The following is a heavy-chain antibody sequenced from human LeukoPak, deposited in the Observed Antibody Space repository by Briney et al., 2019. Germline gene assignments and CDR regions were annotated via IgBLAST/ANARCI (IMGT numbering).Heavy chain of an antibody. V-gene: IGHV1-8*01. CDR2: MNPNSGNT. CDR3: ATRPSSSPPYYYYYMDV. CDR1: GYTFTSYD. J-gene: IGHJ6*03. Sequence: ASVKVSCKASGYTFTSYDINWVRPATGQGLEWMGWMNPNSGNTGYAQKFQGRVTMTRNTSISTAYMELSSLRSEDTAVYYCATRPSSSPPYYYYYMDVWGKGTTVTVSS. D-gene: IGHD6-13*01.